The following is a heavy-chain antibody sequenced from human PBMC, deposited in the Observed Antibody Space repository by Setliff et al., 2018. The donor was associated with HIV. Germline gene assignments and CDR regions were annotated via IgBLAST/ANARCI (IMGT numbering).Heavy chain of an antibody. CDR2: INYSGNT. J-gene: IGHJ4*02. Sequence: LSLTCTVSGGSISSDSYYWGWIRQPPGKGLEWIASINYSGNTYHNPSLKTRVTISVDTSKSQSSLKLNSVTAADTGVYYCAGRIQLWFDYWGQGTLVTVSS. D-gene: IGHD5-18*01. CDR1: GGSISSDSYY. CDR3: AGRIQLWFDY. V-gene: IGHV4-39*01.